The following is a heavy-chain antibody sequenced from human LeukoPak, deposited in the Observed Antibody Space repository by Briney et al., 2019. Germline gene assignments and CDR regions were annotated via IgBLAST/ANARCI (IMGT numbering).Heavy chain of an antibody. Sequence: PSETLSLTCTVSGGSISSYYWSWIRQPPGKGLEWIGYIYYSGSTNYNPSLKSRVTMSVDTSKNQFSLKLSSVTAADTAVYYCARASKYYDSSGPIDYWGQGTLVTVSS. CDR1: GGSISSYY. CDR3: ARASKYYDSSGPIDY. V-gene: IGHV4-59*12. CDR2: IYYSGST. D-gene: IGHD3-22*01. J-gene: IGHJ4*02.